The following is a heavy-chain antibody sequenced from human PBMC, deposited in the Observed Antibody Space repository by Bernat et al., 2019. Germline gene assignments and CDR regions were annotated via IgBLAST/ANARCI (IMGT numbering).Heavy chain of an antibody. V-gene: IGHV3-30*18. J-gene: IGHJ6*02. CDR1: GFTFSSYG. CDR2: ISYDGSNK. Sequence: VQLVESGGGLVQPGGSLRLSCAASGFTFSSYGMHWVRQAPGKGLEWVAVISYDGSNKYYADSVKGRFTISRDNSRNTLYLQMNSLRAEDTAVYYCAKFAARSASDAMDVWGQGTTVTVPS. D-gene: IGHD6-6*01. CDR3: AKFAARSASDAMDV.